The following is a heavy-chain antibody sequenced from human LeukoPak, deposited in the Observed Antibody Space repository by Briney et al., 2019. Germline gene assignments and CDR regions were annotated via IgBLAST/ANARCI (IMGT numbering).Heavy chain of an antibody. CDR2: ISSYNGNT. J-gene: IGHJ4*02. CDR3: ARDEPLDVWGSYEYFDY. D-gene: IGHD3-16*01. V-gene: IGHV1-18*01. Sequence: ASVKVSCKASGYTFTSYGISWVRQAPGQELEWMGLISSYNGNTNYAQTLQGRVSMTTDPSRSTAYMELRRLRSDDTAVYYCARDEPLDVWGSYEYFDYWGQGTLVTVSS. CDR1: GYTFTSYG.